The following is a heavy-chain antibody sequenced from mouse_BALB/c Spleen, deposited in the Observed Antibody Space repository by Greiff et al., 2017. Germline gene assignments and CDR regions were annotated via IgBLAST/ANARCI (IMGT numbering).Heavy chain of an antibody. Sequence: EVHLVESGGGLVQPGGSLKLSCAASGFTFSSYTMSWVRQTPEKRLEWVAYISNGGGSTYYPDTVKGRFTISRDNAKNTLYLQMSSLKSEDTAMYYCARHYYGSSDYFDYWGQGTTLTVSS. CDR1: GFTFSSYT. CDR2: ISNGGGST. CDR3: ARHYYGSSDYFDY. D-gene: IGHD1-1*01. V-gene: IGHV5-12-2*01. J-gene: IGHJ2*01.